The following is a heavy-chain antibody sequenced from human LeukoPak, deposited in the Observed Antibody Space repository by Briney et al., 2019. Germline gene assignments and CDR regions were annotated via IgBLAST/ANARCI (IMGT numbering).Heavy chain of an antibody. CDR3: ARVLEGSSGQHWYFDL. CDR1: GGFFSGYY. D-gene: IGHD6-19*01. V-gene: IGHV4-34*01. CDR2: INHSGST. Sequence: SETLSLTCAVCGGFFSGYYWSWIRQPPGKGLEWIGEINHSGSTNYNPSLKSRVTISVDTSKKQFSLKLSSVTAADTAVYYCARVLEGSSGQHWYFDLWGRSTLVTVSS. J-gene: IGHJ2*01.